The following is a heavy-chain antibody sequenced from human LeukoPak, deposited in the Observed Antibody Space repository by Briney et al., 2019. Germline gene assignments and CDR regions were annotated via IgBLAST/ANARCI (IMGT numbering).Heavy chain of an antibody. CDR2: IYHSGST. J-gene: IGHJ4*01. CDR1: GGSISSGGYS. D-gene: IGHD3-22*01. Sequence: SQTLSLTCAVSGGSISSGGYSWSWIRQPPGKGLEWIGYIYHSGSTYYNPSLKSRVTVSVDRSKKQFSLKLSSVTAADTAVYYCASAPSSGYLGFDYWGHGTLVTVSS. V-gene: IGHV4-30-2*01. CDR3: ASAPSSGYLGFDY.